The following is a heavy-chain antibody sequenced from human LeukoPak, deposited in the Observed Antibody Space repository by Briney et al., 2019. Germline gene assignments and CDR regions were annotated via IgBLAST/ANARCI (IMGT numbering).Heavy chain of an antibody. Sequence: GESLKISCKGSGYTFTTYWIGWVRQMPGKGLEWMGIIFPADSDTKYSPSFQGQATMSADKSISTAYLQWSSLKASDTATYYCARPGGYCSGNTCEGAFDIWGQGTVVTASS. D-gene: IGHD2-15*01. CDR3: ARPGGYCSGNTCEGAFDI. V-gene: IGHV5-51*01. CDR2: IFPADSDT. J-gene: IGHJ3*02. CDR1: GYTFTTYW.